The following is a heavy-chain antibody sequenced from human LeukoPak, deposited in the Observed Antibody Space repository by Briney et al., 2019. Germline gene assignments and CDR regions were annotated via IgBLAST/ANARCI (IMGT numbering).Heavy chain of an antibody. J-gene: IGHJ4*02. CDR2: INTDGSST. CDR3: TRGTLAMPY. CDR1: GFTFSTYW. V-gene: IGHV3-74*01. D-gene: IGHD2-2*01. Sequence: GGSLRLSCAASGFTFSTYWMHWVRQAPGKGLVWVSRINTDGSSTGYADSVKGRFTISRDNAKNTLYLQMNSLRAEDTAVYFCTRGTLAMPYWGQGTLVTVSS.